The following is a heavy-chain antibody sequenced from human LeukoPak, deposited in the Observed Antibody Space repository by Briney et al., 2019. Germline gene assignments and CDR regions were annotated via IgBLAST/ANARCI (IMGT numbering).Heavy chain of an antibody. CDR2: IWYDGSNK. J-gene: IGHJ4*02. CDR3: AKDLRDGYNLNYYFDY. D-gene: IGHD5-24*01. Sequence: PGGSLRLSYAASGFTFSSYGMHWVRQAPGKGLEWVAVIWYDGSNKYYADSVKGRFTISRDNSKNTLYLQMNSLRAEDTAVYYCAKDLRDGYNLNYYFDYWGQGTLVTVPS. V-gene: IGHV3-33*06. CDR1: GFTFSSYG.